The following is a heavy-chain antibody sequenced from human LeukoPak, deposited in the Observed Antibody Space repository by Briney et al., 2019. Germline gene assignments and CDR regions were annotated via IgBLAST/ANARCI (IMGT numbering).Heavy chain of an antibody. CDR3: AREAAMVSDY. D-gene: IGHD5-18*01. CDR1: GGSFSGYY. CDR2: INHSGST. Sequence: PSETLSLTCAVYGGSFSGYYWSWIRQPPRKGLEWIGEINHSGSTNYNPSLKSRVTISVDTSKNQFSLKLSSVTAADTAVYYCAREAAMVSDYWGQGTLVTVSS. V-gene: IGHV4-34*01. J-gene: IGHJ4*02.